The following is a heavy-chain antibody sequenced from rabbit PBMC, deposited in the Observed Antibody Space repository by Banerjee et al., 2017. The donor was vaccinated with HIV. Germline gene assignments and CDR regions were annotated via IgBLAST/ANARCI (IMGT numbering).Heavy chain of an antibody. Sequence: EQLVESGGGLVKPEGSLKLSCTASGFSFSNKAVMCWVRQAPGKGLEWIACINAVTGKAVYATWAKGLFTFSKTSSITVTLQMTILTAADTSTYFCSRDGAFGIGWNLNLWGPVTLVTVS. D-gene: IGHD1-1*01. CDR1: GFSFSNKAV. V-gene: IGHV1S45*01. CDR3: SRDGAFGIGWNLNL. J-gene: IGHJ4*01. CDR2: INAVTGKA.